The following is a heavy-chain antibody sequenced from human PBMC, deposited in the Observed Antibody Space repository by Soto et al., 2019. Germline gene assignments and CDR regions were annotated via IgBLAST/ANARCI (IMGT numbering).Heavy chain of an antibody. Sequence: QVQLVQSGAEVKKPGSSVKVSCKASGGTFSSYAISWVRQAPGQGLEWMGGIIPIFGTANYAQKFQGRVTITADESTTTAYLELSSLRSEDTAVSDCARQQDGYGSRETPEDYCSYGMDVWGQGTKVTVSS. CDR3: ARQQDGYGSRETPEDYCSYGMDV. D-gene: IGHD5-18*01. J-gene: IGHJ6*02. CDR2: IIPIFGTA. V-gene: IGHV1-69*12. CDR1: GGTFSSYA.